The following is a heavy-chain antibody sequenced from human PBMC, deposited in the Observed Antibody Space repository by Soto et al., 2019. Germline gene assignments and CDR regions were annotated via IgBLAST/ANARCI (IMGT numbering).Heavy chain of an antibody. CDR3: ARDRDSDYDFWSGQPNSNFNWFDP. CDR1: GYTFTSYG. J-gene: IGHJ5*02. D-gene: IGHD3-3*01. V-gene: IGHV1-18*03. Sequence: GASVKVSCKASGYTFTSYGISWVRQAPGQGLEWMGWISAYNGNTNYAQKLQGRATMTTDTSTSTAYMELRSLRSDDMAVYYCARDRDSDYDFWSGQPNSNFNWFDPWGQGTLVTVSS. CDR2: ISAYNGNT.